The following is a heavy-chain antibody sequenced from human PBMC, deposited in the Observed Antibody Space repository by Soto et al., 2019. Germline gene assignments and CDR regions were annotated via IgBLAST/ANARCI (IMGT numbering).Heavy chain of an antibody. V-gene: IGHV3-9*01. Sequence: DVQLVESGGGLVQPGRSLRLSCAASGFTFDDYAMHWVRQAPGKGLEWVSGISWNSGSIGYADSVKGRFTISRDNAKNSLYLQMNSLRAEDTALYYCAKDSSSSFYYYYMDVWGKGTTVTVSS. CDR1: GFTFDDYA. CDR2: ISWNSGSI. J-gene: IGHJ6*03. CDR3: AKDSSSSFYYYYMDV. D-gene: IGHD6-6*01.